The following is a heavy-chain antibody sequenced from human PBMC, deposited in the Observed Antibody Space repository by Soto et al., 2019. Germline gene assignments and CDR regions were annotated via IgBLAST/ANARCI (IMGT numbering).Heavy chain of an antibody. D-gene: IGHD6-19*01. CDR2: IPYDGSQNPYID. V-gene: IGHV3-30*03. Sequence: QVLLVESGGGVVQPGRSLRLSCAASGFTFNRHGMHWVRQAPGKGLEWVAVIPYDGSQNPYIDSYIESVKGRFTISRDNSMNTLYLQMSSLRPEDTAVYYCVRDHSSGWYNSPAPFDYWGQGTLVTVSS. CDR1: GFTFNRHG. CDR3: VRDHSSGWYNSPAPFDY. J-gene: IGHJ4*02.